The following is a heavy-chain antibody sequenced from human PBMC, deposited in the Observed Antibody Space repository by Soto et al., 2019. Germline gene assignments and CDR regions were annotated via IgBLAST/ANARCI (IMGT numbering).Heavy chain of an antibody. V-gene: IGHV4-59*01. CDR3: ARVYGDYTPFDY. Sequence: SETLSLTCTVSGGSISSYYWSWIRQPPGKGLEWIGYIYYSGSTNYNPSLKSRVTISVDTSKNQFSLKLSSVTAADTAVYYCARVYGDYTPFDYWGQGTLVTVSS. D-gene: IGHD4-17*01. J-gene: IGHJ4*02. CDR1: GGSISSYY. CDR2: IYYSGST.